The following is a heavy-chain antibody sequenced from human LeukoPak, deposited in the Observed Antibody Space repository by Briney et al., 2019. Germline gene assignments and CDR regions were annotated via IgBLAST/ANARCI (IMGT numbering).Heavy chain of an antibody. CDR3: AKDVVVGDQGSDY. CDR1: GFIFSNYW. D-gene: IGHD1-26*01. J-gene: IGHJ4*02. Sequence: PGGSLRLSCAASGFIFSNYWMTWVRQTPGKGLEWVANIKEDGNEIFYVDSAKGRFTISRDNAKNSLYLQMNSLRAEDTAVYYCAKDVVVGDQGSDYWGQGTLVTVSS. V-gene: IGHV3-7*01. CDR2: IKEDGNEI.